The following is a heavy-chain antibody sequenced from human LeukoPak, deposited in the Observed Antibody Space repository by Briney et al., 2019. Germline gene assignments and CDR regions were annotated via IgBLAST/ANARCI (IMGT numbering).Heavy chain of an antibody. CDR1: GYTFTGYY. D-gene: IGHD3-16*02. CDR2: INPNSGGT. CDR3: ARVISPQDAFDI. Sequence: ASVKVSCKASGYTFTGYYMHWVRQAPGQGLEWMGWINPNSGGTNYAQKFQGRVTMTRDTSISTAYMELSRLRSDDTAVYYCARVISPQDAFDIWGQGTMVTVSS. J-gene: IGHJ3*02. V-gene: IGHV1-2*02.